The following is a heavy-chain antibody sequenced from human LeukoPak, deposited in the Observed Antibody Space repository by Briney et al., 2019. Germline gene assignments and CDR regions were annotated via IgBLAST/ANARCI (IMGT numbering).Heavy chain of an antibody. CDR3: AKDVAVGGFYYFDY. J-gene: IGHJ4*02. Sequence: GGSLRLSCAASGFTFSSYGMHWVRQAPGKGLEWVAVISYDGSNKYYADSVKGRFTISRDNSKNTLYLQMNSLRAEDTAVYYCAKDVAVGGFYYFDYWGQGTLVTVSS. CDR1: GFTFSSYG. D-gene: IGHD6-19*01. CDR2: ISYDGSNK. V-gene: IGHV3-30*18.